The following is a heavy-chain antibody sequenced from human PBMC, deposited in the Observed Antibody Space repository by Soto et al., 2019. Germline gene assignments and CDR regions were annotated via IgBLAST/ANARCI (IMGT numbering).Heavy chain of an antibody. Sequence: SETLSLTCSVSGGSINTYYWSWIRQPPGKGLEWIGSIYYSGGTYYNPSLKSRVTISVDTSKNQFSLKLSSVTAADTAVYYCATQEVGGSYVYTFDPWGQGTLVTVSS. D-gene: IGHD1-26*01. CDR2: IYYSGGT. V-gene: IGHV4-59*05. CDR3: ATQEVGGSYVYTFDP. J-gene: IGHJ5*02. CDR1: GGSINTYY.